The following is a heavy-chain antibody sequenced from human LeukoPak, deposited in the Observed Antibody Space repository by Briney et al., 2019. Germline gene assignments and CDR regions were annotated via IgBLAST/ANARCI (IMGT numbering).Heavy chain of an antibody. Sequence: PGGSLRLSCAASGFTVSSNYMSWVRQAPGKGLEWVSAISGSGGSTYYADSVKGRFTISRDNSKNTLYLQMNSLRAEDTAVYYCAKDVGSSSPHFDYWGQGTLVTVSS. D-gene: IGHD6-6*01. V-gene: IGHV3-23*01. CDR3: AKDVGSSSPHFDY. J-gene: IGHJ4*02. CDR1: GFTVSSNY. CDR2: ISGSGGST.